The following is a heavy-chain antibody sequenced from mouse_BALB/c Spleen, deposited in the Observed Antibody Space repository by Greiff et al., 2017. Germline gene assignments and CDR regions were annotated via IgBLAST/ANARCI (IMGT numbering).Heavy chain of an antibody. J-gene: IGHJ4*01. Sequence: EVKLMESGPGLVKPSQSLSLTCTVTGYSITSDYAWNWIRQFPGNKLEWMGYISYSGSTSYNPSLKSRISIIRDTSKNQFFLQLNSVTTEDTATYYCARFPYYGRDAYYAMDYWGQGTSVTVSS. CDR1: GYSITSDYA. CDR3: ARFPYYGRDAYYAMDY. D-gene: IGHD1-1*01. CDR2: ISYSGST. V-gene: IGHV3-2*02.